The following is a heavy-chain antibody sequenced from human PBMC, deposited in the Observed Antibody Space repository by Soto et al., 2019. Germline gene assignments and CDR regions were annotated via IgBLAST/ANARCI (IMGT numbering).Heavy chain of an antibody. V-gene: IGHV3-21*01. CDR1: GFTFSSYS. CDR3: ARDRAYCSCGSCPPYYYYGMDV. J-gene: IGHJ6*02. D-gene: IGHD2-15*01. CDR2: ISTSSSYI. Sequence: EVQLVESGGGLVKPGGSLRLSCAASGFTFSSYSMNWVRQAPGKGLEWVSSISTSSSYIYYPDSVKGRFTISSDNDKNSLDLQMNSQRAEDTAVYYCARDRAYCSCGSCPPYYYYGMDVWGQGTTVTVSS.